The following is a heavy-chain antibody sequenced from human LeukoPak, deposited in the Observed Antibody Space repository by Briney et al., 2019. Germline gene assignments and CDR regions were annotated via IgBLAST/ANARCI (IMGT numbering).Heavy chain of an antibody. CDR1: GFAVSGRY. V-gene: IGHV3-53*01. Sequence: PGGSLRLSCAASGFAVSGRYMSWVRQAPGIGLEWVSVIYTGGSTYYGDSVKGRFTISRDISQNTVYLQMNSLRAEDTAVYYCTRDRSNSGTRDAFDIWGQGTIVSVSS. CDR2: IYTGGST. D-gene: IGHD1-26*01. CDR3: TRDRSNSGTRDAFDI. J-gene: IGHJ3*02.